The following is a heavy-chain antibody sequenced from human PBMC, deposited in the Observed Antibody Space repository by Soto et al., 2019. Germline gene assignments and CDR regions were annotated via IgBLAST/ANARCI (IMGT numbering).Heavy chain of an antibody. CDR1: GYTFSAYT. CDR2: INAGSGNT. V-gene: IGHV1-3*01. D-gene: IGHD3-3*02. Sequence: QTQLVQSGAEMKKPWASVKVSCKATGYTFSAYTMNWVRQAPGQSLEWMGWINAGSGNTKYSQNFQGRVSITRDTSASTVYMELTGLTSEDTDVYYCASDTETLGPRANDALDIWGQGTMVTVSS. J-gene: IGHJ3*02. CDR3: ASDTETLGPRANDALDI.